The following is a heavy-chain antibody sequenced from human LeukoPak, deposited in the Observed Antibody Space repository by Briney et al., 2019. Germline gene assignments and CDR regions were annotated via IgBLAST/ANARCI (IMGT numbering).Heavy chain of an antibody. J-gene: IGHJ5*02. CDR2: INHSGST. D-gene: IGHD3-10*01. V-gene: IGHV4-34*01. CDR3: ARHAVVRGVIITTRRKHWFDP. Sequence: SETLSLTCAVYGGSFSGYYWSWIRQPPGKGLEWIGEINHSGSTNYNPSLKSRVTISVDTSKNQFSLKLSSVTAADTAVYYCARHAVVRGVIITTRRKHWFDPWGQGTLVTVSS. CDR1: GGSFSGYY.